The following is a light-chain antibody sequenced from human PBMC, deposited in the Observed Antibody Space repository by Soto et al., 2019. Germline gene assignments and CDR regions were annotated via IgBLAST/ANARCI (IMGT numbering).Light chain of an antibody. V-gene: IGKV3-20*01. CDR2: GTF. Sequence: EIVLTQSPGTLSVSPGERATLSCRASETISSDKLAWYQQKPGQAPSLLIFGTFSRATGIPDRFSGSGSGTDFTLTISRLEPEVSAIYYCQQYGSWTFGQGTKVEI. CDR1: ETISSDK. CDR3: QQYGSWT. J-gene: IGKJ1*01.